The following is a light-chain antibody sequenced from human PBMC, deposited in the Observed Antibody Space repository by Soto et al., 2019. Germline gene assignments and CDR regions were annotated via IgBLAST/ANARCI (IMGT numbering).Light chain of an antibody. CDR2: EVT. V-gene: IGLV2-11*01. CDR1: SSDVGGYNY. J-gene: IGLJ3*02. Sequence: QSALTQPRSVSGSPGQSVTISCTGTSSDVGGYNYVSWYQQDPGIAPKLIIYEVTARPSGVPDRFSGSKSGNTASLTISGLQAEDEANYYCCSYAGSYTWVIGGGTKLTVL. CDR3: CSYAGSYTWV.